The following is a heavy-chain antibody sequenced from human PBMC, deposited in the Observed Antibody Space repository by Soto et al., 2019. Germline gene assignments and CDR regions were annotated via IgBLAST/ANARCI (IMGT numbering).Heavy chain of an antibody. CDR2: IYYSGST. CDR1: GGSVSSGSYY. J-gene: IGHJ5*02. V-gene: IGHV4-61*01. D-gene: IGHD2-2*01. CDR3: ARGFRYCISTSCYIDWFDP. Sequence: SETLSLTCTVSGGSVSSGSYYWSWIRQPPGKGLEWIGYIYYSGSTNYNPSLKSRVTISVDTSKNQFSLKLSSVTAADTAVYYCARGFRYCISTSCYIDWFDPWGQGTLVTVSS.